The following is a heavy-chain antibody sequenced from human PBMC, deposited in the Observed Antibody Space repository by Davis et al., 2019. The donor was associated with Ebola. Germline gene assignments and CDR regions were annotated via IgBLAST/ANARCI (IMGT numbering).Heavy chain of an antibody. J-gene: IGHJ3*02. V-gene: IGHV1-46*03. D-gene: IGHD5-12*01. Sequence: ASVKVSCKASGYTFTHYYMHWVRQPPGQGLEWMGMINPNDGRTIYAQKFQGRVTVTMDTSTTTVHMDLSSLRSEDTALYYCTTPGGQESGYDVFDIWGQGTMVTVSS. CDR3: TTPGGQESGYDVFDI. CDR2: INPNDGRT. CDR1: GYTFTHYY.